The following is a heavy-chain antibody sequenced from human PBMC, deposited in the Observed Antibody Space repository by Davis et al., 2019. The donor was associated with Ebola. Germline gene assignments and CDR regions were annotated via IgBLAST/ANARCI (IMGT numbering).Heavy chain of an antibody. CDR2: ISSSSSTI. CDR1: GFTFSSYS. V-gene: IGHV3-48*04. D-gene: IGHD6-19*01. J-gene: IGHJ4*02. Sequence: GESLKISCAASGFTFSSYSMNWVRQAPGKGLEWVSYISSSSSTIYYADSVKGRFTISRDNAKNSLYLQMNSLRAEDTAVYYCARGGQWLVLFFDYWGQGTLVTVSS. CDR3: ARGGQWLVLFFDY.